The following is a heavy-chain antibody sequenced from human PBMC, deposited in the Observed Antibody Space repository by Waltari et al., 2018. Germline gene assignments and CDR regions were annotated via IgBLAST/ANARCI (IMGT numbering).Heavy chain of an antibody. V-gene: IGHV3-7*01. CDR3: ANFEDPASD. D-gene: IGHD3-9*01. J-gene: IGHJ4*02. Sequence: EVQFVESGGDLVQPGGSLRLSCVVSGFTFSRYWMSWVRQAPGKGLEVVATINHDGSEKYYVDSVKGRFAISRDNADNSMFLQMSSLRVDDTAVYYCANFEDPASDWGQGTLVTVSS. CDR1: GFTFSRYW. CDR2: INHDGSEK.